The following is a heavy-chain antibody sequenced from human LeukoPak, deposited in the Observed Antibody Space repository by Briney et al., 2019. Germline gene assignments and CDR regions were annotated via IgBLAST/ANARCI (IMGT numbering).Heavy chain of an antibody. CDR3: ARESENYVLTVDI. Sequence: GGSLTLSCAASGFAVSSNYMSWIRQAPGKGLEWVSVIYRSGSTHYADSVKDRFIISRDNSKNTLYLQMNSLGHEETAVYYCARESENYVLTVDIWGQGTMVTVSS. CDR1: GFAVSSNY. CDR2: IYRSGST. J-gene: IGHJ3*02. D-gene: IGHD3-9*01. V-gene: IGHV3-66*01.